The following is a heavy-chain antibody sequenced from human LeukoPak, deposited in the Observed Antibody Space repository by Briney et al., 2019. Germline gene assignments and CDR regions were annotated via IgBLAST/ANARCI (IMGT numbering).Heavy chain of an antibody. J-gene: IGHJ4*02. Sequence: SETLSLTCTVSGGSISSYYWSWIRQPAGKGLEWIGRIYYSGSTNYNPSLKSRVTISVDTSKNQFSLKLSSVTAADTAVYYCARHTRAVWFGELRSYFDYWGQGTLVTVSS. CDR3: ARHTRAVWFGELRSYFDY. CDR2: IYYSGST. D-gene: IGHD3-10*01. CDR1: GGSISSYY. V-gene: IGHV4-4*07.